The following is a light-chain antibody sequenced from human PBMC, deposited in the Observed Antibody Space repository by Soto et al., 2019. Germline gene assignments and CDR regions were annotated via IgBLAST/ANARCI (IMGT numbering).Light chain of an antibody. CDR2: GSS. V-gene: IGKV3D-15*01. Sequence: EVVMTQSPATRSVSPGERATLSCRASQSVNRNLAWYQQRPGQAPRLLIYGSSTRATGIPARFSGSGSGTEFTLIISSLQSEDFAVYYCQQYNNWPHMYTFGQGTKLEIK. J-gene: IGKJ2*01. CDR3: QQYNNWPHMYT. CDR1: QSVNRN.